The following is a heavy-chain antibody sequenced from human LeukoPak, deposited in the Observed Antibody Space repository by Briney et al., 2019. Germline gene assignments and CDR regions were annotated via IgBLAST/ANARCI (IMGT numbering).Heavy chain of an antibody. V-gene: IGHV3-66*01. J-gene: IGHJ6*02. CDR2: IYSGGST. CDR1: GLTGSSNF. D-gene: IGHD1-1*01. Sequence: GGPLRLSCAASGLTGSSNFMTWVRQAPGKGLEWVSAIYSGGSTFYAASVRGRFNISRDNSKKTMFLQMSSLRVEDAAVYYASSGTASRGAMDVWGQGTTVTVSS. CDR3: SSGTASRGAMDV.